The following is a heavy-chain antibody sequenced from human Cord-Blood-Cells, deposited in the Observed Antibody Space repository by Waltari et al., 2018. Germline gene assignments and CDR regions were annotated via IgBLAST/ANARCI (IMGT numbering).Heavy chain of an antibody. CDR3: ARDPRRGSGAYYYYGMDV. D-gene: IGHD3-10*01. CDR2: STPIFGTA. V-gene: IGHV1-69*12. CDR1: GGTFSSYA. Sequence: QVQLVQSGAEVKKPGSSVKVSCKASGGTFSSYAIRWVRQAPGQGLEWMGGSTPIFGTANYAQKFQGRVTITADESTSTAYMELSSLRSEDTAVYYCARDPRRGSGAYYYYGMDVWGQGTTVTVSS. J-gene: IGHJ6*02.